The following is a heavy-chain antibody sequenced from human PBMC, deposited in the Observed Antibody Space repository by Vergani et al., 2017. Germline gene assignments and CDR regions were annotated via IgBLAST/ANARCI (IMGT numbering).Heavy chain of an antibody. J-gene: IGHJ5*02. D-gene: IGHD5-18*01. CDR2: IKQDGSEK. Sequence: EVQLVESGGGLVQPGGSLRLSCAASGFTFSSYWMSWVRQAPGKGLEWVANIKQDGSEKYYVDSVKGRFTISRDNAKNSLYLQMNSLRAEDTAVYYCARGPHTVGYSYRNCFDPWGQGTLVIVSS. CDR3: ARGPHTVGYSYRNCFDP. V-gene: IGHV3-7*01. CDR1: GFTFSSYW.